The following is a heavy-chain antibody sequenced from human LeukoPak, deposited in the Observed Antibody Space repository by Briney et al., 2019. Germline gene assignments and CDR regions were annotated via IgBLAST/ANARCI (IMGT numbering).Heavy chain of an antibody. CDR3: ATSYDNKIVPYDC. CDR2: ISTSGRT. J-gene: IGHJ4*02. V-gene: IGHV4-4*09. Sequence: SSETLSLTCTVSGVSITSYKWSWLRQSPGKGLEWIGFISTSGRTDYNPSLTSRVSMSVDTSKSQVSLRLSSVTAEDTAVYHCATSYDNKIVPYDCWGQGILVTVSS. CDR1: GVSITSYK. D-gene: IGHD3-9*01.